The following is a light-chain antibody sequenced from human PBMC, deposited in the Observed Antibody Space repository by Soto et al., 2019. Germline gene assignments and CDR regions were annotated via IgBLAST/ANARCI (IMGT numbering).Light chain of an antibody. CDR1: KGISSY. CDR3: QQYYSYPPWA. V-gene: IGKV1-8*01. CDR2: AAS. Sequence: AIRMTQSPSSLSASTGDRVTITCRARKGISSYLAWYQQKPGKAPKLLIYAASTLQSGVPSRFSGSGSGTDFTLTISCLQSEDFATYYWQQYYSYPPWAFGQGTKVEIK. J-gene: IGKJ1*01.